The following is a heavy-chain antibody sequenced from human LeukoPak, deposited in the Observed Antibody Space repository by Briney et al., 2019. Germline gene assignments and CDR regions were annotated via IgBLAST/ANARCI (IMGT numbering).Heavy chain of an antibody. J-gene: IGHJ6*03. CDR3: ARGYGDLYYYYYYMDV. Sequence: SETLSLTCTVSGYSISSGYYWGWIRQPPGKGLEWIGSIYHSGSTYYNPSLKSRVTISVDTSKNQFSLKLSSVTAADTAVYYCARGYGDLYYYYYYMDVWGKGTTVTVSS. V-gene: IGHV4-38-2*02. D-gene: IGHD4-17*01. CDR2: IYHSGST. CDR1: GYSISSGYY.